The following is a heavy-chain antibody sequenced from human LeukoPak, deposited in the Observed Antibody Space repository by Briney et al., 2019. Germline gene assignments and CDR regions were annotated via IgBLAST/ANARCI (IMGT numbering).Heavy chain of an antibody. CDR3: ARANPPRYYYGMDV. CDR1: GGSISSGDYY. V-gene: IGHV4-30-4*01. D-gene: IGHD1-14*01. Sequence: SQTLSLTCTVSGGSISSGDYYWSWIRQPPGKGLEWIVYIYYSGSTYYNPSLKSRVTISVDTSKNQFSLKLSSVTAADTAVYYCARANPPRYYYGMDVWGQGTTVTVSS. CDR2: IYYSGST. J-gene: IGHJ6*02.